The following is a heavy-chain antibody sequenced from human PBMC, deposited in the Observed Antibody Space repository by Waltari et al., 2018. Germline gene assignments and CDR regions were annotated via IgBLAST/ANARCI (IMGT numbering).Heavy chain of an antibody. CDR1: GASVTTYY. D-gene: IGHD6-19*01. J-gene: IGHJ5*02. Sequence: QVQLKESGPGVVRPSETLSLTCTVSGASVTTYYWSWIRQSPGKGLEWIGLIYDGGRTNYSPSLKSRVTISVDTSKNQFSLKLSSVTAADTAVYYCARGLTQWLVGDWFDPWGQGTLVTVSS. CDR3: ARGLTQWLVGDWFDP. V-gene: IGHV4-59*02. CDR2: IYDGGRT.